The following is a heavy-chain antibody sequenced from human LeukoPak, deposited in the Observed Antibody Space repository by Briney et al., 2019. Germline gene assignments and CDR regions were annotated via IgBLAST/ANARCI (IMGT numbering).Heavy chain of an antibody. J-gene: IGHJ3*02. Sequence: GGALRLSCAASRFTFSIYWMTWVRQAPGKGLEWVASIKQDGSGKYYVDSVKGRFTISRDNAKNSLYLQMNSLRAEDTALYYCARDLYYYHNSAGTDAFDIWGQGTMVTVSS. V-gene: IGHV3-7*01. CDR1: RFTFSIYW. D-gene: IGHD3-22*01. CDR3: ARDLYYYHNSAGTDAFDI. CDR2: IKQDGSGK.